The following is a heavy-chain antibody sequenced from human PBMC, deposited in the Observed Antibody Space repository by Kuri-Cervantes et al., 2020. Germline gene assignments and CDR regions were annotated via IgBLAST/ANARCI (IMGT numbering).Heavy chain of an antibody. D-gene: IGHD3-9*01. J-gene: IGHJ3*02. CDR1: GFTFSSYA. Sequence: LSLTCAASGFTFSSYAMTWVRQAPGKGLEWVSAISGSGGSTYYADSVKGRFTISRDNSKNTLYLQMNSLRAEDTAVYYCAKPFYDILTGYPPEDDAFDIWGQGTMVTVSS. CDR3: AKPFYDILTGYPPEDDAFDI. V-gene: IGHV3-23*01. CDR2: ISGSGGST.